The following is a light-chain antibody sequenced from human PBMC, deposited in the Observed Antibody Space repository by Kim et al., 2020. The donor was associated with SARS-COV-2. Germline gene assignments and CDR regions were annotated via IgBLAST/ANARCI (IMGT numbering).Light chain of an antibody. V-gene: IGKV1-12*01. Sequence: DIQMTQSPSSVSASVGDRVTITCRASQDISSWLAWYQQKPGKATKLLIYTASSLQSGVPSRFSGSGSGTDFTLTISSLQPEDFATYSCQQLNSCPRTFGQGTKVDIK. J-gene: IGKJ1*01. CDR1: QDISSW. CDR2: TAS. CDR3: QQLNSCPRT.